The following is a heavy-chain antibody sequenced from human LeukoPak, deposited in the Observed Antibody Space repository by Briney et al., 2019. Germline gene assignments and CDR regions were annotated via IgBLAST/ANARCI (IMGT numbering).Heavy chain of an antibody. Sequence: SVKVSCKASGGTFSSYAISWVRQAPGQGLEWMGRIIPILGIANYAQKFQGRVTITADKSTRTAYMELSSLRSEDTAVYYCASPSPGGITMVRGVTPPFDYWGQGTLVTVSS. J-gene: IGHJ4*02. CDR3: ASPSPGGITMVRGVTPPFDY. V-gene: IGHV1-69*04. D-gene: IGHD3-10*01. CDR1: GGTFSSYA. CDR2: IIPILGIA.